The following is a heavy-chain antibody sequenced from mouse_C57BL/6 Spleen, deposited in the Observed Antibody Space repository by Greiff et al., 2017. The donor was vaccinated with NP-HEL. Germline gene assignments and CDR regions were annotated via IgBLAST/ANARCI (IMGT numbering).Heavy chain of an antibody. CDR1: GFTFSSYG. J-gene: IGHJ1*03. D-gene: IGHD1-1*01. CDR3: ARPSITTEEATSWYFDV. V-gene: IGHV5-6*01. CDR2: ISSGGGYT. Sequence: EVQVVESGGDLVKPGGSLKLSCAASGFTFSSYGMSWVRQTPDKRLEWVATISSGGGYTYYPDSVKGRFTISRDNAKNTLYLHMGSLKSEDTAVDVCARPSITTEEATSWYFDVWGTGTTVTVSA.